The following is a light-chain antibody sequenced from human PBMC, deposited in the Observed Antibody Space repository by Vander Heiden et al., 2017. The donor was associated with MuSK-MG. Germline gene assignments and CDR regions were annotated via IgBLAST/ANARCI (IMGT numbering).Light chain of an antibody. CDR3: QAWDSSTVV. CDR1: KLGDKY. CDR2: QDS. Sequence: SYALPQPPSASVSPGQTASITCSGDKLGDKYACWYQQKPGQSPVLVIYQDSKRPSGIPERFSGSNSGNTATLTISGTQAMDEADYYCQAWDSSTVVFGGGTKLTVL. J-gene: IGLJ2*01. V-gene: IGLV3-1*01.